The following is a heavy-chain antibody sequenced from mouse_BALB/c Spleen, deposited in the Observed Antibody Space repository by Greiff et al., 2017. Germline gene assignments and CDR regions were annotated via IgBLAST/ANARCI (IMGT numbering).Heavy chain of an antibody. Sequence: VQLKESGPGLVAPSQSLSITCTVSGFSLTSYGVHWVRQPPGKGLEWLGVIWAGGSTNYNSALMSRLSISKDNSKSQVFLKMNSLQTDDTAMYYCARDKGGFSTTVVAGPMDYWGQGTSVTVSS. V-gene: IGHV2-9*02. CDR2: IWAGGST. CDR3: ARDKGGFSTTVVAGPMDY. J-gene: IGHJ4*01. CDR1: GFSLTSYG. D-gene: IGHD1-1*01.